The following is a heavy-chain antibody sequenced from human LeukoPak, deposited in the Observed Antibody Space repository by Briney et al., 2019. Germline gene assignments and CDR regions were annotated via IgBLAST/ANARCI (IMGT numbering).Heavy chain of an antibody. CDR3: AREQGYYDSSGYYPDY. Sequence: ASVKVSCKASGYTFTSYGISWVRQAPGQGLEWMGWISAYNGNTNYAQKFQGRVTMTRDTSISTAYMELSRLRSDDTAVYYCAREQGYYDSSGYYPDYWGQGTLVTVSS. D-gene: IGHD3-22*01. J-gene: IGHJ4*02. V-gene: IGHV1-18*01. CDR1: GYTFTSYG. CDR2: ISAYNGNT.